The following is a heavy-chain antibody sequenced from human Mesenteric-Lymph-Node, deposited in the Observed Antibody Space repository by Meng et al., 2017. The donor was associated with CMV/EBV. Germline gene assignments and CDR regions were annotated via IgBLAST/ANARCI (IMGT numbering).Heavy chain of an antibody. V-gene: IGHV3-74*01. CDR2: LNNDGTNT. J-gene: IGHJ3*01. D-gene: IGHD3-3*01. CDR1: GGSVSSGGHY. CDR3: ARPSIGVFSLAFDF. Sequence: ETLSLTCTVSGGSVSSGGHYWSWVRQAPGKGLEWVSRLNNDGTNTAYADSVKGRFTISRDNAKNTLYLQMNSLRAEDTAVYYCARPSIGVFSLAFDFWGQGALVTVSS.